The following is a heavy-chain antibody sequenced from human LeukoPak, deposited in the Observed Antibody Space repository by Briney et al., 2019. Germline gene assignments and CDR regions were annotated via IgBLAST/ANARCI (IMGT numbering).Heavy chain of an antibody. CDR3: AKETGYTSGWWDY. J-gene: IGHJ4*02. D-gene: IGHD6-19*01. Sequence: GGSLRLSCAASGFTFSSYAMSWVRQAPGKGLECISVISGSGGSADYADSVKGRFTISGDNSRNTLYLQMNSLRAEETAVYYCAKETGYTSGWWDYWGQGTLVTVSS. V-gene: IGHV3-23*01. CDR1: GFTFSSYA. CDR2: ISGSGGSA.